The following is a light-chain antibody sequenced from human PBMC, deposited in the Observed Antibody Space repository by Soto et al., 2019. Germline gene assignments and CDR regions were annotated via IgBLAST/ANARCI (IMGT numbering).Light chain of an antibody. CDR3: QQYANLPPFT. J-gene: IGKJ3*01. CDR2: DAS. V-gene: IGKV1-33*01. Sequence: DIQMTQSPSSLSASVGDRVTITCQASQDISNYLNWYQQKPGKAPKLLIYDASNLETGVPSRFSGSGSETDFTFPISSLQPEDIATYYCQQYANLPPFTFGPGTKVDIK. CDR1: QDISNY.